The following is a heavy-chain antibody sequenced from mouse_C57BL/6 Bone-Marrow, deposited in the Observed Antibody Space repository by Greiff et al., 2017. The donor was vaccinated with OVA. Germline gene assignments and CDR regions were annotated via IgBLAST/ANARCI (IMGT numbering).Heavy chain of an antibody. Sequence: QVHVKQSGPELVKPGASVKLSCKASGYTFTSYDINWVKQRPGQGLEWIGWIYPRDGSTKYNEKFKGKATLTVDTSSSTAYMELHSLTSEDSAVYFCARDGFAYWGQGTLVTVSA. CDR2: IYPRDGST. V-gene: IGHV1-85*01. CDR3: ARDGFAY. CDR1: GYTFTSYD. J-gene: IGHJ3*01.